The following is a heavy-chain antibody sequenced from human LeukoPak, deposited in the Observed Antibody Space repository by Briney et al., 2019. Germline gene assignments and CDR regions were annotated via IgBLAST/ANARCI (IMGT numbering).Heavy chain of an antibody. CDR2: TFYGGNT. CDR1: GGSISSTNYS. D-gene: IGHD1-26*01. CDR3: ARRTHNYVVGATEDY. Sequence: SETLSLTCTVSGGSISSTNYSWGWIRQPPGKGPEWIGSTFYGGNTYYNPSLKSRVTISVDTSKNQLSLKLTYVTAADTAVYYCARRTHNYVVGATEDYWGQGTLVTVSS. V-gene: IGHV4-39*01. J-gene: IGHJ4*02.